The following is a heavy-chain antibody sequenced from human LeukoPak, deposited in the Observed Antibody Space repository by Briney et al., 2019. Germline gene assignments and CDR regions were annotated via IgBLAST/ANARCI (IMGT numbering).Heavy chain of an antibody. Sequence: GGSLRLSCAASGFTFSSYGMHWVRQAPGKGLEWVAFIRYDGSNKYYADSVKGRFTISRDNSKNTLFLQINSLRAEDTAVYYCASRPTGFDWGPFDYWGQGTLVTVSS. CDR1: GFTFSSYG. CDR2: IRYDGSNK. V-gene: IGHV3-30*02. D-gene: IGHD5-12*01. CDR3: ASRPTGFDWGPFDY. J-gene: IGHJ4*02.